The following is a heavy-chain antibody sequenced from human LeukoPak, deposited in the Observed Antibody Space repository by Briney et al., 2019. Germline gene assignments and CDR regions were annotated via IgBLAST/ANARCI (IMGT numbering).Heavy chain of an antibody. J-gene: IGHJ6*02. CDR3: AYGGSGSYYDYYGMDV. V-gene: IGHV3-9*01. Sequence: GGSLRLSCAASGFTFDDYAMHWVRQAPGKGLEWVSGISWNSGSIGYADSVKGRFTISRDNAKNSLYLQMNSLRAEDTALYYCAYGGSGSYYDYYGMDVWGQGTTVTVSS. CDR1: GFTFDDYA. D-gene: IGHD1-26*01. CDR2: ISWNSGSI.